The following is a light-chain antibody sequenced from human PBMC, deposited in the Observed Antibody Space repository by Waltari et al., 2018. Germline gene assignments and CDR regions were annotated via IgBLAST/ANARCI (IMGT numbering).Light chain of an antibody. CDR1: QDINKD. Sequence: IQLTQSPSFLSAFAGNNVPIPCRANQDINKDLMWYRQKPGKAPNLLIDAASTLQIGVPARFGGSGSGTEFSLTSTSLQPEDFATYYCQKLNSYPLTFGGETKVESK. J-gene: IGKJ4*01. V-gene: IGKV1-9*01. CDR2: AAS. CDR3: QKLNSYPLT.